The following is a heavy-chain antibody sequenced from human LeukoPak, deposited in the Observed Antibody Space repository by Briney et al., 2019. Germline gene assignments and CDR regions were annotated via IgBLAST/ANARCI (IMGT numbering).Heavy chain of an antibody. Sequence: GGSLRLSCAASGFTFSSYAMSWVRQAPGKGLEWVSAISGSGGSTYYADSVKGRFTISRDNSKNTLYLQMNSLRAEDTAVCYCASPEGCSGGSCYDRRFDYWGQGTLVTVSS. J-gene: IGHJ4*02. V-gene: IGHV3-23*01. CDR1: GFTFSSYA. CDR3: ASPEGCSGGSCYDRRFDY. D-gene: IGHD2-15*01. CDR2: ISGSGGST.